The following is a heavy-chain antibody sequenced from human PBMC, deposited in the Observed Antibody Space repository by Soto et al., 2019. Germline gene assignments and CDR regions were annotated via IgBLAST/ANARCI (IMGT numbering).Heavy chain of an antibody. CDR2: ISGHDGNT. Sequence: ASVKVSCKASGYTFNNSGISWVRQAPGQGLEWMGWISGHDGNTNYAQKLQGRVTMTTDTSKNTLYLQMKSLRVEDTAVYYCAKRFYDISGYVEYWGQGTLVTVSS. CDR3: AKRFYDISGYVEY. D-gene: IGHD3-22*01. V-gene: IGHV1-18*01. J-gene: IGHJ4*02. CDR1: GYTFNNSG.